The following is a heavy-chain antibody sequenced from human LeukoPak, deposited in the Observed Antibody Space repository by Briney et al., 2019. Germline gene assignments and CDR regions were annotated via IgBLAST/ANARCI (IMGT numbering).Heavy chain of an antibody. CDR1: GFTFSSYA. CDR2: ITASGGT. CDR3: AKRGRYYFDQ. V-gene: IGHV3-23*01. J-gene: IGHJ4*02. Sequence: GGSLRLSCAASGFTFSSYAMSWVRQAPGKGLEWVSTITASGGTYYADSLKGRFTISRDASKNTLYLQINSLRAEDTAVYYCAKRGRYYFDQWGQGTLVTVSS.